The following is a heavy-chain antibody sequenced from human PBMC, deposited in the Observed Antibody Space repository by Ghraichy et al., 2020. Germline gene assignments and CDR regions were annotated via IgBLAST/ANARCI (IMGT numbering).Heavy chain of an antibody. J-gene: IGHJ4*02. CDR2: ISGSGGST. CDR1: GFTFSSYA. D-gene: IGHD6-13*01. CDR3: AKGDAQAAADEYYFDY. Sequence: GGSLRLSCAASGFTFSSYAMSWVRQAPGKGLEWVSAISGSGGSTYYADSVKGRFTISRDNSKNTLYLQMNSLRAEDTAVYYCAKGDAQAAADEYYFDYWGQGTLVTVSS. V-gene: IGHV3-23*01.